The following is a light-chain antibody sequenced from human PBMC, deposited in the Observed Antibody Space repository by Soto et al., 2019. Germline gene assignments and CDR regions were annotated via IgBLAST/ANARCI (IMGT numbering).Light chain of an antibody. CDR3: QHRSNWPPT. CDR1: QSVGSY. CDR2: DAS. J-gene: IGKJ4*01. Sequence: EIVLTQSPATLSLSPGERATLSCRASQSVGSYLAWYQHKPGQAPRLLIYDASNRATGVPARFSGSGSATDFTLHISSLEPEDFAVYYCQHRSNWPPTFGGGTKVEIK. V-gene: IGKV3-11*01.